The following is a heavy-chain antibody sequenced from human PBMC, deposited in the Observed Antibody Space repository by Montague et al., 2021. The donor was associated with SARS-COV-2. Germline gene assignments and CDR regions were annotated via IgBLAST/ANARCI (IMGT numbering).Heavy chain of an antibody. CDR3: AREQWQEDGGGLDV. J-gene: IGHJ4*02. CDR2: IYYSGST. Sequence: SDTLSLTRTVSGGSISSSSYYWAWIRQPPGQGLEFMGTIYYSGSTYYNPSLKGRASMSLDTTKNQFSLKLTSVTAADTAVYYCAREQWQEDGGGLDVWGQGTLVTGSS. D-gene: IGHD6-19*01. V-gene: IGHV4-39*07. CDR1: GGSISSSSYY.